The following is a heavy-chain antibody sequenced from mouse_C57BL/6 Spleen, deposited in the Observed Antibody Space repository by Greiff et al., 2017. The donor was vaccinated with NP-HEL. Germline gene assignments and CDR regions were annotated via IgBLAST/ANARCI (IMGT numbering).Heavy chain of an antibody. Sequence: VKLMESGPELVKPGASVKISCKASGYAFSSSWMNWVKQRPGKGLEWIGRIYPGDGDTNYNGKFKGKATLTADKSSSTAYMQLSSLTSEDSAVYFCAKYSNPFDYWGQGTTLTVSS. CDR2: IYPGDGDT. D-gene: IGHD2-5*01. CDR1: GYAFSSSW. V-gene: IGHV1-82*01. J-gene: IGHJ2*01. CDR3: AKYSNPFDY.